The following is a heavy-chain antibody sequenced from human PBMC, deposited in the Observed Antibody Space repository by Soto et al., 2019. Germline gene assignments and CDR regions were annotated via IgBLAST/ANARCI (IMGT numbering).Heavy chain of an antibody. CDR1: GGSFSGYY. D-gene: IGHD2-2*01. J-gene: IGHJ6*03. Sequence: QVQLQQWGAGLLKPSEPLSLSCAVYGGSFSGYYWTWIRQPPGKGLEWIGEINHSESTNYNPSLKSRGTIAVDTSKNQFSLKLSSVTAADRAVYYCARGDIVVVPAAQGYYYYMDAWGKGTPVTV. V-gene: IGHV4-34*01. CDR2: INHSEST. CDR3: ARGDIVVVPAAQGYYYYMDA.